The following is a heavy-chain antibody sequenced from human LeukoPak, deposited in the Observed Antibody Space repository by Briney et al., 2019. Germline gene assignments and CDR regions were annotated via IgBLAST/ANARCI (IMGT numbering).Heavy chain of an antibody. CDR3: ARDSRGDTTMDQKFDY. J-gene: IGHJ4*02. CDR2: IKQDGSEK. Sequence: GGSLRLSCAAPGFTFSSYWMTWVRQAPGKGLEWVVNIKQDGSEKYYVDSGKGRFTISRDNAKNSLYLQMNSLRAEDTAVYYCARDSRGDTTMDQKFDYWGQGTLVPVSS. D-gene: IGHD5-18*01. CDR1: GFTFSSYW. V-gene: IGHV3-7*01.